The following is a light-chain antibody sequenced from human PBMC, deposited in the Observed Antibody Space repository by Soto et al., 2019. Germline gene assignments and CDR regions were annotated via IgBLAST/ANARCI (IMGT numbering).Light chain of an antibody. V-gene: IGKV1-33*01. CDR1: QHISEY. J-gene: IGKJ4*01. CDR3: QQYENFPLT. CDR2: DPS. Sequence: DIQMTQSPSSLSASVGDRVTITCQASQHISEYLNWYQYKPGKAPKLLITDPSNLKTGVPSRFSGSGSGTEYTFTINSLQPEDIATYYCQQYENFPLTFGGGTKVEI.